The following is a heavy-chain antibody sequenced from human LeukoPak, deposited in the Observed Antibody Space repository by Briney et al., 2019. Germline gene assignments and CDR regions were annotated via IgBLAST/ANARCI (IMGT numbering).Heavy chain of an antibody. CDR1: GFTFSSYA. V-gene: IGHV3-30-3*01. D-gene: IGHD3-10*01. CDR2: ISYDGSNK. Sequence: PGGSLRLSCAASGFTFSSYAMHWVRQAPGKGLEGVAVISYDGSNKYYADSVKGRFTISRDNSKNTLYLQMNSLRAEDTAVYYCARDGYYYGSGSQPFWWGQGTLVTVSS. CDR3: ARDGYYYGSGSQPFW. J-gene: IGHJ4*02.